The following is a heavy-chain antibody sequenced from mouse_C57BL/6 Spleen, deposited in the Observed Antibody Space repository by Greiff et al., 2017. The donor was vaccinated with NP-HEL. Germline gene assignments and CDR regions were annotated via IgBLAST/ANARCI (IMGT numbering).Heavy chain of an antibody. V-gene: IGHV1-81*01. J-gene: IGHJ4*01. CDR3: ARLYGSILYYAMDY. CDR2: IYPRSGNT. Sequence: VQLQQSGAELARPGASVKLSCKASGYTFTSYGISWVKQRTGQGLEWIGEIYPRSGNTYYNEKFKGKATLTADKSSSTAYMELRSLNSEDSAFYFGARLYGSILYYAMDYWGQGTSVTVSS. D-gene: IGHD1-1*01. CDR1: GYTFTSYG.